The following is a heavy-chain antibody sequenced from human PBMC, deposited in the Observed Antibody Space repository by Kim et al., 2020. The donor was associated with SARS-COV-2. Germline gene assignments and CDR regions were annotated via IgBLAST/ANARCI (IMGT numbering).Heavy chain of an antibody. D-gene: IGHD6-13*01. CDR3: TTANPELYSSSWWNGPWYFDL. CDR1: GFTFSNAW. Sequence: GGSLRLSCAASGFTFSNAWMSWVRQAPGKGLEWVGRIKSKTDGGTTDYAAPVKGRFTISRDDSKNTLYLQMNSLKTEDTAVYYCTTANPELYSSSWWNGPWYFDLWGRGTLVTVSS. CDR2: IKSKTDGGTT. J-gene: IGHJ2*01. V-gene: IGHV3-15*01.